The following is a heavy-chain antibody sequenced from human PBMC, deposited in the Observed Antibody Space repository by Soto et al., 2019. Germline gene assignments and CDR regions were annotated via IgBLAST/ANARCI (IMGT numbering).Heavy chain of an antibody. J-gene: IGHJ4*02. CDR1: GFPFRSYW. CDR2: INQDGSER. CDR3: ARDRGGLGY. Sequence: EVRLVESGGGLVQPGGSLRLSCAASGFPFRSYWMSWVRQAPGKGLEWVANINQDGSERYYVDAVKGRFTISRDNPTNLLYLHGNSLPAEDAAVSFCARDRGGLGYWGQGTLVTVSS. V-gene: IGHV3-7*01. D-gene: IGHD3-16*01.